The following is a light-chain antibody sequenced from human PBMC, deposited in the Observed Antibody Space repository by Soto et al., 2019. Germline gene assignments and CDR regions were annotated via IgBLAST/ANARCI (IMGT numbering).Light chain of an antibody. Sequence: DIQMTQSPSTLSASVEDGVTITCRASQSIGSWLAGYQQKPGKAPKLLIYKATNLQSGVPSRFSGSGSGTDFSLTISSLQPVDSATYFCQQYNDFQYTFGPGTKLEI. V-gene: IGKV1-5*03. CDR2: KAT. CDR3: QQYNDFQYT. J-gene: IGKJ2*01. CDR1: QSIGSW.